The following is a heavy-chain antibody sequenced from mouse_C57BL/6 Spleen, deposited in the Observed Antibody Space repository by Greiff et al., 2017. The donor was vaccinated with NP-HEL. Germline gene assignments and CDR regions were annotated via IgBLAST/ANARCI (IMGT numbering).Heavy chain of an antibody. CDR2: IYPGDGDT. J-gene: IGHJ2*01. Sequence: QVQLQQSGPELVKPGASVKISCKASGYAFSSSWMNWVKQRPGKGLEWIGRIYPGDGDTNYNGKFKGKATLTADKSSSTAYMQLSSLTSEDSAVYFCARGTYYGSSLFDDWGQGTTLTVSS. V-gene: IGHV1-82*01. CDR1: GYAFSSSW. D-gene: IGHD1-1*01. CDR3: ARGTYYGSSLFDD.